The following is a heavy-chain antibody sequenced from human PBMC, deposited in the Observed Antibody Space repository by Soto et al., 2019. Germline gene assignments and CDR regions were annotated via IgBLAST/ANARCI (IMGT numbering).Heavy chain of an antibody. Sequence: QVQLVQSGAEVKEPGSSVNVSCKTSGGTFGNTAVTWVRQVPGQGLEWIGGIVPLFGTANYAQKFRGRVRITADESTSTAYMDLSSLRSDDAAIYYCGRDGDAGYSFWSGPLGGGRFDPWGQGTLVTVSS. CDR1: GGTFGNTA. CDR3: GRDGDAGYSFWSGPLGGGRFDP. J-gene: IGHJ5*02. CDR2: IVPLFGTA. D-gene: IGHD3-3*01. V-gene: IGHV1-69*12.